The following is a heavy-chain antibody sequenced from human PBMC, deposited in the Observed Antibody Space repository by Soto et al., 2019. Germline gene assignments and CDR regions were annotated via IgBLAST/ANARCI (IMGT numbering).Heavy chain of an antibody. CDR3: ARQHYYDSSGYYTWN. CDR2: ISYSGST. CDR1: GGSITSTSYY. J-gene: IGHJ4*02. Sequence: SETLSLTCTVSGGSITSTSYYWGWIRQPPGKGLEWVGSISYSGSTYYNPSLKSRVTISVDTSKNQFSLKLSSVTAADTALYYCARQHYYDSSGYYTWNWGQGTLVTVSS. V-gene: IGHV4-39*01. D-gene: IGHD3-22*01.